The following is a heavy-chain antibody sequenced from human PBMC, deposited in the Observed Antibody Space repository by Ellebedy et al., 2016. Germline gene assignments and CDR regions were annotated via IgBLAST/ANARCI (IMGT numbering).Heavy chain of an antibody. Sequence: GESLKISCAASGFTFSSYNMNWVRQAPGKGLEWVSYMSSSSSTIYYADSVKGRFTISRDNAKNSLYLQMNSLRAEDTAVYYCARASNDFRFEYWGQGTLVNVSS. V-gene: IGHV3-48*04. CDR3: ARASNDFRFEY. J-gene: IGHJ4*02. D-gene: IGHD2/OR15-2a*01. CDR2: MSSSSSTI. CDR1: GFTFSSYN.